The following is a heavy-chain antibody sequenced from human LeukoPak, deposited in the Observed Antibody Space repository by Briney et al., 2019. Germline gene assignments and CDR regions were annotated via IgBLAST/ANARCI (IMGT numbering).Heavy chain of an antibody. CDR3: AKGPPIAMIVVVNMDV. J-gene: IGHJ6*03. CDR1: GFTFSSYE. V-gene: IGHV3-23*01. D-gene: IGHD3-22*01. CDR2: ISGSGGST. Sequence: GGSLRLSCAASGFTFSSYEMNWVRQAPGKGLEWVSAISGSGGSTYYADSVKGRSTISRDNTKNTLYLQMTSLKAEDTAVYYCAKGPPIAMIVVVNMDVWGKGTTVTISS.